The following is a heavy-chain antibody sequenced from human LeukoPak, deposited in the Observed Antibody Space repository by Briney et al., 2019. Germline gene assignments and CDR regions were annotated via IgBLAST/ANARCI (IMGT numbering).Heavy chain of an antibody. CDR3: ARDLSLAGFDY. CDR2: IYYSGST. J-gene: IGHJ4*02. CDR1: GGSISSYY. V-gene: IGHV4-59*01. Sequence: SETLSLTCTVSGGSISSYYWSWIRQPPGKGLEWIGYIYYSGSTNYNPSLKSRVTISVDTSKNQLSLKLSSLTAADTAVYYCARDLSLAGFDYWGQGTLVTVSS. D-gene: IGHD6-13*01.